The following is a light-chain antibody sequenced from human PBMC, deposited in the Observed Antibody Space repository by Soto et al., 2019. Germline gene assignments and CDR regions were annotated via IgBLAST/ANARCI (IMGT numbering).Light chain of an antibody. CDR2: DAS. CDR3: QQRSNWPPAPT. Sequence: EIVLTQSPATLSLSPGERATLSCRASQSVSSYLAWYQQKPGQAPRLLIYDASNRATGIPARFSGSGSGTDFTLTISSLEPEDFAVYYCQQRSNWPPAPTLCGGTKVDIK. V-gene: IGKV3-11*01. CDR1: QSVSSY. J-gene: IGKJ4*01.